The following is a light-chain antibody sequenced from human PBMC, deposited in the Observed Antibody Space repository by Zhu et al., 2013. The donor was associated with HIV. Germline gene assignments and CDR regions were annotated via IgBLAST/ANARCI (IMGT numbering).Light chain of an antibody. CDR3: QQYSSPIFT. Sequence: EIVLTQSPATLSLSPGERATLSCRASQSVTTYLGWYQQKPGQAPRLLISAASSRATGIPDRFSGSGSGTDFTLTISRLEPEDFAVYYCQQYSSPIFTFGPGTKVDIK. V-gene: IGKV3-20*01. J-gene: IGKJ3*01. CDR2: AAS. CDR1: QSVTTY.